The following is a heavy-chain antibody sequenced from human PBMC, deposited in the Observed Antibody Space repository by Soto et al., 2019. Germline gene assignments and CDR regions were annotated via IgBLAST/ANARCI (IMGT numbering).Heavy chain of an antibody. J-gene: IGHJ4*02. V-gene: IGHV4-59*01. Sequence: PSETLSLTCIVSGGSIISYYWSWIRQPPGKGLEWIGYIYYSGSTNYNPSLKSRVTISVDTSKNQFSLKLSSVTAADTAVYYCARVSAGLFDYWGQGTLVTVSS. CDR3: ARVSAGLFDY. CDR2: IYYSGST. D-gene: IGHD6-13*01. CDR1: GGSIISYY.